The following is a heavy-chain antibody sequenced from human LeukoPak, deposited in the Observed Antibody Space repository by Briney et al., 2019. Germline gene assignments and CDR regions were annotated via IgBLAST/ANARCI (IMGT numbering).Heavy chain of an antibody. D-gene: IGHD5-12*01. V-gene: IGHV3-21*01. CDR1: GFTFSNYA. CDR2: ISSSSSYI. Sequence: GGSLRLSCAASGFTFSNYAMSWVRQAPGKGLEWVSSISSSSSYIYYAVSVKGRFTISRDNAKNSLYLQMNSLRAEDTAVYYCARGGYSGYDVLGFYFDYWGQGTLVTVSS. CDR3: ARGGYSGYDVLGFYFDY. J-gene: IGHJ4*02.